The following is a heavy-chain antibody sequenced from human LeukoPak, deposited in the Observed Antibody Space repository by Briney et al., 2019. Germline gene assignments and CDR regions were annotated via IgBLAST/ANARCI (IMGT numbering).Heavy chain of an antibody. Sequence: SSETLSLTCIVSGGSISSYYWSWIRQPPGKGPEWIGYIYYSGSTNYNPSLKSRVTISVDTSKNQFSLKLSSVTAADTAVYFCARGGVNIDYWGQGTLVTVSS. CDR3: ARGGVNIDY. V-gene: IGHV4-59*01. CDR2: IYYSGST. D-gene: IGHD3-10*01. J-gene: IGHJ4*02. CDR1: GGSISSYY.